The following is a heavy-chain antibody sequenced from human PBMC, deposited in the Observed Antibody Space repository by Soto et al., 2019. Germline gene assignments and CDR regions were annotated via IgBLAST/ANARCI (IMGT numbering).Heavy chain of an antibody. CDR1: GGSISSGGYY. CDR3: ASLSGSSGSYRAAFDI. V-gene: IGHV4-31*03. D-gene: IGHD1-26*01. Sequence: QVQLQESGPGLVKPSQTLSLTCTVSGGSISSGGYYWSWIRQHPGKGLEWIGYIYYSGSTYYNPSLKSRVTISGDTSKNQFSLKLSSVTAADTAVYYCASLSGSSGSYRAAFDIWGQGTMVTVSS. J-gene: IGHJ3*02. CDR2: IYYSGST.